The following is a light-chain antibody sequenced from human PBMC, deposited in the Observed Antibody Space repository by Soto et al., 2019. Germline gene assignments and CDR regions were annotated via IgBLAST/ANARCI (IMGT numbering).Light chain of an antibody. J-gene: IGLJ3*02. Sequence: QAVVTQSSSASASLGSSVKLTCTLSSGHSSYIIAWHQQQPGKAPRYLMKLEGSGSYNKGSGVPDRFSGSSSGADRYLTISILQCEDEADYYCATWDSNTRVFVGGTKLTVL. CDR1: SGHSSYI. V-gene: IGLV4-60*02. CDR3: ATWDSNTRV. CDR2: LEGSGSY.